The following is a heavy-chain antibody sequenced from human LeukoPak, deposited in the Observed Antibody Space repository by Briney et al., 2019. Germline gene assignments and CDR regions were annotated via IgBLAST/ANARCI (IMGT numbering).Heavy chain of an antibody. CDR3: ARGVRDYDILNY. V-gene: IGHV4-34*01. D-gene: IGHD3-9*01. CDR2: INHSGST. Sequence: PSETLSLTYAVYGGSFSGYYWSWIRQPPGKGLEWIGEINHSGSTNYNPSLKSRVTLSVDTSKNQFSPKLSSVTAADTAVYYCARGVRDYDILNYWGQGTLVTVSS. J-gene: IGHJ4*02. CDR1: GGSFSGYY.